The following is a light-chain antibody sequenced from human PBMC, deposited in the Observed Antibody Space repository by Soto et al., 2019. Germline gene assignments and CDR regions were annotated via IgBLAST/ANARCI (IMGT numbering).Light chain of an antibody. CDR1: SSDIGAYNY. CDR3: SSYTRSTTVI. V-gene: IGLV2-14*01. CDR2: EVT. J-gene: IGLJ2*01. Sequence: QSALTQPASVSGSPGQSITISCTGTSSDIGAYNYVSWYQQHPGKAPKLMIYEVTNRPSGVSNRFSGSKSGNTASLTISGLKAEDEADYYCSSYTRSTTVIFGGGTKVTVL.